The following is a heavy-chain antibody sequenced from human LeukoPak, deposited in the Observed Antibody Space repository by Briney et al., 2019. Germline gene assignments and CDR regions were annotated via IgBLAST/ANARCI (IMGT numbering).Heavy chain of an antibody. J-gene: IGHJ4*02. V-gene: IGHV3-33*01. CDR2: IWYDGSNK. CDR3: ARDSDTLYDYVWGTVDY. Sequence: GRSLRLSCAASGFTFSSYGMHWVPQAPGKGLEWVPVIWYDGSNKYYADSVKGRFTISRDNSKNTLYLQMNSLRAEDTAVYYCARDSDTLYDYVWGTVDYWGQGTLVTVSS. D-gene: IGHD3-16*01. CDR1: GFTFSSYG.